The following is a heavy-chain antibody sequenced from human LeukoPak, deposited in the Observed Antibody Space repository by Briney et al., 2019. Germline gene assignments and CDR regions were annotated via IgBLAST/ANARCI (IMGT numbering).Heavy chain of an antibody. Sequence: PSETLSLTCTVSGGSIGSFYWTWIRQPPGKGLEWSGYIYYSGSTNYNPSLKSRVTISVDTSKNQFSLKLRSVTAADTAVYYCARAVNWFELWGQGTLVTVSS. CDR2: IYYSGST. J-gene: IGHJ5*02. CDR3: ARAVNWFEL. V-gene: IGHV4-59*01. CDR1: GGSIGSFY.